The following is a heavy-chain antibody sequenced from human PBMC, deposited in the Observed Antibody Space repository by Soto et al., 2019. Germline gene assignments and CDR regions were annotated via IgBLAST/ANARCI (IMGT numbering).Heavy chain of an antibody. CDR3: ARTPLDCSSTSCYTSDYYYGMDV. CDR1: GYRFTSYW. J-gene: IGHJ6*02. Sequence: GESLKISCTVSGYRFTSYWIGWVRQMTGKGLEWMGIIYPGDSDTRYSPSFQGQVTISADKSISTAYLQWSSLKASDTAMYYCARTPLDCSSTSCYTSDYYYGMDVWGQGTTVTVSS. CDR2: IYPGDSDT. V-gene: IGHV5-51*01. D-gene: IGHD2-2*02.